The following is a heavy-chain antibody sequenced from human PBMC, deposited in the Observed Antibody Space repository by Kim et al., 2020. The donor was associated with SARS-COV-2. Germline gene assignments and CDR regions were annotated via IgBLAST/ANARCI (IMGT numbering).Heavy chain of an antibody. CDR3: ARGPYGQQPLSWFDP. J-gene: IGHJ5*02. D-gene: IGHD6-13*01. Sequence: QEFQGRVTITADESTSTAYMELSSLRSEDTAVYYCARGPYGQQPLSWFDPWGQGTLVTVSS. V-gene: IGHV1-69*01.